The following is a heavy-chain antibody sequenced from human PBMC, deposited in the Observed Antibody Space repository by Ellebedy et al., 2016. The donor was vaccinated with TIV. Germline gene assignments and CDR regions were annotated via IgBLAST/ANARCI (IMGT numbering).Heavy chain of an antibody. V-gene: IGHV4-39*01. D-gene: IGHD1-26*01. CDR3: ARHRGVGAIKF. J-gene: IGHJ4*02. Sequence: SQTLSLTCAVSGGSISSSYYWGWIRQPPGKGLEWIGSIYYSGSTYYNPSLKSRVTISVDTSKNQFSLKLSSVTAADTAVYYCARHRGVGAIKFWGQGTLVTVSS. CDR1: GGSISSSYY. CDR2: IYYSGST.